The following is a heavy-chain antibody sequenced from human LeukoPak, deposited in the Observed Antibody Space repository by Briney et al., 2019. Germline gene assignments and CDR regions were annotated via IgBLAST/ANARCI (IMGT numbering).Heavy chain of an antibody. CDR3: ARGTWIQLWLGFDY. CDR1: GGSISSGGYS. CDR2: IYHSGST. J-gene: IGHJ4*02. V-gene: IGHV4-30-2*01. Sequence: PSETLSPTCAVSGGSISSGGYSWSWIRQPPGKGLEWIGYIYHSGSTYYNPSLKSRVTISVDRSKNQFSLKLSSVTAADTAVYYCARGTWIQLWLGFDYWGQGTLVTVSS. D-gene: IGHD5-18*01.